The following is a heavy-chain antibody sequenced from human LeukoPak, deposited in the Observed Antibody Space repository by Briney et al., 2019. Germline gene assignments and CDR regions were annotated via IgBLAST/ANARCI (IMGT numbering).Heavy chain of an antibody. CDR3: ASRYCSSTSCDDAFDI. CDR2: IYPGDSDT. V-gene: IGHV5-51*04. CDR1: GYSFTSYW. Sequence: GESLKISCKGSGYSFTSYWIGWVRQMPGKGLEWMGIIYPGDSDTRYSPSFQGQVTISADKPISTAYLQWSSLKASDTAMYYCASRYCSSTSCDDAFDIWGQGTMVTVSS. J-gene: IGHJ3*02. D-gene: IGHD2-2*01.